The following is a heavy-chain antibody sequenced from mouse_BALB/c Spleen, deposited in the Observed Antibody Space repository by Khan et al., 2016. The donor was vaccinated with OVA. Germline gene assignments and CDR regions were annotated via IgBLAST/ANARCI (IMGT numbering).Heavy chain of an antibody. CDR2: IAPANGNT. CDR1: GFNIKDTY. V-gene: IGHV14-3*02. J-gene: IGHJ1*01. D-gene: IGHD6-1*01. CDR3: TLPSDCPRCFEV. Sequence: VQLQQSGAELVKPGASVKLSCTASGFNIKDTYLHWVQQRPEQGLELIGRIAPANGNTNYDPKFQGKATITADTSSNTSYLQLNSLTSEGTAVYSCTLPSDCPRCFEVWGAGTTVTVSS.